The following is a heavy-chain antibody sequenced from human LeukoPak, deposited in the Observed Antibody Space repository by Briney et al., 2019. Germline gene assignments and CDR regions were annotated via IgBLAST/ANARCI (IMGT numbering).Heavy chain of an antibody. D-gene: IGHD3-3*01. Sequence: GGSLRLSCAAPGFTFSSYAMSWVRQAPGKGLEWVSAISGSGGSTYYADSVKGRFTISRDNSKNTLYLQMNSLRAEDTAVYYCAKASPITIFGVVNLFDYWGQGTLVTVSS. CDR2: ISGSGGST. J-gene: IGHJ4*02. CDR3: AKASPITIFGVVNLFDY. V-gene: IGHV3-23*01. CDR1: GFTFSSYA.